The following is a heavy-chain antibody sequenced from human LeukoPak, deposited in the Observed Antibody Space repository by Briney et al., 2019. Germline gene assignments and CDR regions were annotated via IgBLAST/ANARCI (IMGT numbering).Heavy chain of an antibody. CDR3: AKDTDKGNYYFDY. CDR1: GFTFSSYG. V-gene: IGHV3-30*02. J-gene: IGHJ4*02. Sequence: PGGSLRLSCAASGFTFSSYGMHWVRQAPGKGLEWVAFIRYDGSNKDYADSVKGRFTISRDNSKNTLYLQMNSLRAEDTAVCYCAKDTDKGNYYFDYWGQGTLVTVSS. D-gene: IGHD3-10*01. CDR2: IRYDGSNK.